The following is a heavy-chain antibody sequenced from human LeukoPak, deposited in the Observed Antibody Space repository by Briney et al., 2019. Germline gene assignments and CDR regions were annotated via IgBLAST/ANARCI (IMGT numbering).Heavy chain of an antibody. J-gene: IGHJ5*02. D-gene: IGHD1-26*01. CDR2: TYYRSTWYN. Sequence: SQTLSLTCAISGDSVSSNSVTWNWIRQSPSRGLEWLGRTYYRSTWYNDYAVSVRGRITVNPDTSKNQFSLHLNSVTAADTAVYYCARRRGKWDVNWFDPWGPGTLVTVSS. CDR3: ARRRGKWDVNWFDP. V-gene: IGHV6-1*01. CDR1: GDSVSSNSVT.